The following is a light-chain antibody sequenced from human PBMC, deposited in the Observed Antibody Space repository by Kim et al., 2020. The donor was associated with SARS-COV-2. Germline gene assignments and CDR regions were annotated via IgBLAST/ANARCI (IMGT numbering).Light chain of an antibody. Sequence: WSPGGRATLSCRASQSVSSNYLAWYQQKPGQAPRLLIYGASSSATGIPDRFSGSGSGTDCTLTISRLEPEDFALYYCKQYGSSPYTFGQGTKLEIK. CDR2: GAS. V-gene: IGKV3-20*01. J-gene: IGKJ2*01. CDR1: QSVSSNY. CDR3: KQYGSSPYT.